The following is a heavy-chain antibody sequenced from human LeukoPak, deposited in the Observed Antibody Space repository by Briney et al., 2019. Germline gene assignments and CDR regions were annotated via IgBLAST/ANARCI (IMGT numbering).Heavy chain of an antibody. CDR2: ISSSGSTI. D-gene: IGHD3-22*01. V-gene: IGHV3-48*04. CDR3: AKVQTTYYYDSSGQFDY. J-gene: IGHJ4*02. Sequence: GGSLRLSCAASGFTFSSYSMNWVRQAPGKGLEWVSYISSSGSTIYYADSVKGRFTISRDNAKNSLYLQMNSLRAEDTAVYYCAKVQTTYYYDSSGQFDYWGQGTLVTVSS. CDR1: GFTFSSYS.